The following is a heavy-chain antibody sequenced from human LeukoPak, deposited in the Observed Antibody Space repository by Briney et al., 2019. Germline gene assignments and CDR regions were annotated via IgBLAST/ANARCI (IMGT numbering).Heavy chain of an antibody. CDR2: IKQDGGEK. CDR1: GFTFSSYW. Sequence: GGSLRLSCAASGFTFSSYWMSWVRQAPGKGLEWVANIKQDGGEKYYVDSVKGRFTISRDNAKNSLYLQMNSLRAEDTAVYYCARDSYGDYVLGAFDIWGQGTMVTVSS. V-gene: IGHV3-7*01. D-gene: IGHD4-17*01. J-gene: IGHJ3*02. CDR3: ARDSYGDYVLGAFDI.